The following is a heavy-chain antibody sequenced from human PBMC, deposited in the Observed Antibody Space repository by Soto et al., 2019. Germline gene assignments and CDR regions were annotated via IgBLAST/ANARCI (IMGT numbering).Heavy chain of an antibody. Sequence: QVHLVQSGAEVKKPGSSVKVSCKGSGYAFTTYGITWVRQAPGQGLEWMGWISAHNDTTNYAQKLQGRVTVTRDTSTSTAYMELRSLRSDDTAVYYCARGRYGDYWGQGALVTVSS. CDR3: ARGRYGDY. CDR2: ISAHNDTT. D-gene: IGHD1-1*01. CDR1: GYAFTTYG. V-gene: IGHV1-18*01. J-gene: IGHJ4*02.